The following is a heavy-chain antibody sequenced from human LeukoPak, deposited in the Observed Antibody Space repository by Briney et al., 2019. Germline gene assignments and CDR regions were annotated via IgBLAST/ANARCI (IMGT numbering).Heavy chain of an antibody. CDR2: ISYSGST. CDR1: GYSISSGYY. J-gene: IGHJ6*03. Sequence: PSETLSLTCTVSGYSISSGYYWGWIRQPPGKGLEWIGYISYSGSTNYNPSLKSRVTISLDTSKNQFSLKLSSVTAADTAVYYCARGGWALGLHYYMDVWGKGTTVTVSS. V-gene: IGHV4-38-2*02. D-gene: IGHD6-19*01. CDR3: ARGGWALGLHYYMDV.